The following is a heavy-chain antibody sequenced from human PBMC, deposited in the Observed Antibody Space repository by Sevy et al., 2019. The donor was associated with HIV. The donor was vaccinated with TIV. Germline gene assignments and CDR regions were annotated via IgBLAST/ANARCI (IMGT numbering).Heavy chain of an antibody. Sequence: ASVKVSCKASGGTFSSYAISWVRQAPGQGLEWMGGIIPIFGTANYAQKFQGRVTITADESTSKAYMELSSLRSEDTAVYYCARDPEYGGNPYFDYWGQGTLVTVSS. CDR3: ARDPEYGGNPYFDY. CDR2: IIPIFGTA. CDR1: GGTFSSYA. J-gene: IGHJ4*02. D-gene: IGHD2-15*01. V-gene: IGHV1-69*13.